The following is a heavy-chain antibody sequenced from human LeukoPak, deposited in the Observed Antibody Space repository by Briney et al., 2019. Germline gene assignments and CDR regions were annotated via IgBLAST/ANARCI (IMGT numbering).Heavy chain of an antibody. CDR2: INPSGGST. CDR3: ARGERELGYCSSTSCYRRGAGTSFDY. Sequence: ASVKVSCKASGYTFTSYYMHWVRQAPGQGVEWMGIINPSGGSTSYAQKFQGRVTMTRDTSTSTVYMELSSLRSEDTAVYYCARGERELGYCSSTSCYRRGAGTSFDYWGQGTLVTVSS. D-gene: IGHD2-2*01. CDR1: GYTFTSYY. V-gene: IGHV1-46*01. J-gene: IGHJ4*02.